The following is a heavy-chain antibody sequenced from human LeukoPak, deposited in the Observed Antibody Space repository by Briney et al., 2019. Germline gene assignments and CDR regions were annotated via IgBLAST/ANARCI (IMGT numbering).Heavy chain of an antibody. Sequence: GRSLRLSCAASGFNFSTYGMHWVRQAPGKGLEWVANIKPDGSEKNFVDSVKGRFTISRDNAKNSLYLQMNSLRVDDTAVYYCVRDWPGADSMGGDYWGQGTLVTVSS. V-gene: IGHV3-7*04. D-gene: IGHD6-19*01. CDR1: GFNFSTYG. J-gene: IGHJ4*02. CDR2: IKPDGSEK. CDR3: VRDWPGADSMGGDY.